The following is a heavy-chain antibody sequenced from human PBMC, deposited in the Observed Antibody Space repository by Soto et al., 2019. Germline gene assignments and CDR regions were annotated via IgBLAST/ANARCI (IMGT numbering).Heavy chain of an antibody. J-gene: IGHJ6*02. CDR1: GYRFTSYG. CDR2: ISAYDDNT. V-gene: IGHV1-18*01. D-gene: IGHD3-22*01. CDR3: ARGGYYDSSGSRNYHYYGMNV. Sequence: ASVKASCTASGYRFTSYGISWVRQAPRQGLEWLGWISAYDDNTKYAQTLQGRVSMSTDTSTNTAYMELRSLRSDDTAMYYCARGGYYDSSGSRNYHYYGMNVWGQGTTVTVSS.